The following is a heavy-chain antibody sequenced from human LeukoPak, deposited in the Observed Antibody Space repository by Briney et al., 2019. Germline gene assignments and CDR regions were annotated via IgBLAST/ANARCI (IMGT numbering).Heavy chain of an antibody. J-gene: IGHJ4*02. Sequence: ASVKVSCKASGGTFSSYAISWVRQAPGQGLEWMGGIIPIFGTANYAQKFQGRVTITADKSTSTAYMELSSLRSEDTAVYYCARGYYYDSSGYYWRFDYWGQGTLVTVSS. V-gene: IGHV1-69*06. D-gene: IGHD3-22*01. CDR1: GGTFSSYA. CDR2: IIPIFGTA. CDR3: ARGYYYDSSGYYWRFDY.